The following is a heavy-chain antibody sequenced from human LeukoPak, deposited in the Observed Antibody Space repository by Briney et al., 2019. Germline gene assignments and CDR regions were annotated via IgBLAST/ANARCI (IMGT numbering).Heavy chain of an antibody. CDR1: GFSFSTNQ. J-gene: IGHJ5*02. CDR3: ATYSRP. V-gene: IGHV3-74*01. CDR2: INSDGINI. Sequence: GGSLRLSCAASGFSFSTNQMHWVRQAPGKGPVWVSRINSDGINILYADSVKGRFTISRDNARSTLYLQMNSLRAEDTAVYYCATYSRPWGQGTLVTVSS. D-gene: IGHD2-21*01.